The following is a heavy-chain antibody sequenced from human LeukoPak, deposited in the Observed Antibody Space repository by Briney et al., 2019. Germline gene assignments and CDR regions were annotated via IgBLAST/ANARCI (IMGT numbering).Heavy chain of an antibody. D-gene: IGHD6-19*01. CDR1: GFTFSSYA. CDR3: AGVSESGWYYFDY. Sequence: PGGSLRLSCAASGFTFSSYAMHWVRQAPGKGLEWLAVIPYDESDKYYADSVKGRFSISRDNSKTPLDMQMRSLRDEDTAVYYCAGVSESGWYYFDYWGQGTLVTVSS. CDR2: IPYDESDK. V-gene: IGHV3-30*03. J-gene: IGHJ4*02.